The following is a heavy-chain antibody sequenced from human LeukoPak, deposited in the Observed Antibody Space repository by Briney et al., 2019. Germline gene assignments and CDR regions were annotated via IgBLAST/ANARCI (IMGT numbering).Heavy chain of an antibody. CDR2: IYYSGST. V-gene: IGHV4-59*01. D-gene: IGHD6-19*01. CDR1: GGSINSYY. J-gene: IGHJ4*02. Sequence: SETLSLTCTVSGGSINSYYWSWIRQPAGKGLEWIGYIYYSGSTNYNPSLKSRVTISVDTSKNQFSLKLSSVTAADTAVYYCARDKGSGWYSLWGQGTLVTVSS. CDR3: ARDKGSGWYSL.